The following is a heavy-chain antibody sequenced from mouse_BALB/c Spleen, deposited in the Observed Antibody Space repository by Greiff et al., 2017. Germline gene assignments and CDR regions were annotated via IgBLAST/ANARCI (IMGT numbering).Heavy chain of an antibody. V-gene: IGHV1-85*01. CDR1: GYTFTSYE. Sequence: VKLVESGAELVKPGASVKLSCKASGYTFTSYEINWVRQRPEQGLEGIGWIFPGDGSTKYNEKFKGKATLTTDKSSSTAYMQLSMLTSEDSAVYFCARRGGYYYAMDYWGQGTSVTVSS. CDR3: ARRGGYYYAMDY. CDR2: IFPGDGST. J-gene: IGHJ4*01. D-gene: IGHD3-1*01.